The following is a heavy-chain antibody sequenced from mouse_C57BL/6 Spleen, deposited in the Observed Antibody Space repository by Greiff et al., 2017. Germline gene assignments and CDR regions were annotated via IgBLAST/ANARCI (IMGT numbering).Heavy chain of an antibody. CDR1: GYTFTDYY. J-gene: IGHJ3*01. CDR3: ARFLHYYGFAY. CDR2: INPNNGGT. D-gene: IGHD1-1*01. V-gene: IGHV1-26*01. Sequence: EVQLQQSGPELVKPGASVKISCKASGYTFTDYYMNWVKQSHGKSLEWIGDINPNNGGTSYNQKFKGKATLTVDKSSRTAYMELRSLTSEDSAVYYCARFLHYYGFAYWGQGTLVTVSA.